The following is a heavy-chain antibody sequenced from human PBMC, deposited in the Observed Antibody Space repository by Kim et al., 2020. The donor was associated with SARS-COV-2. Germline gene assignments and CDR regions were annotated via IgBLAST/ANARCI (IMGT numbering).Heavy chain of an antibody. Sequence: GRFTISRDNAKNSLYLQMNSLRAEDTAVYYCARERRSITMVRGVIMLFDYWGQGTLVTVSS. D-gene: IGHD3-10*01. J-gene: IGHJ4*02. V-gene: IGHV3-11*06. CDR3: ARERRSITMVRGVIMLFDY.